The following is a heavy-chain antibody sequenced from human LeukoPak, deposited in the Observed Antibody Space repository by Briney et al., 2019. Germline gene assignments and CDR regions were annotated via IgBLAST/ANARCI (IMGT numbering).Heavy chain of an antibody. J-gene: IGHJ6*02. Sequence: GASVKVSCKGSGYTFTSYAMHWVRQAPGQRLEWMGWINAGNGNTKYSQKFQGRVTITRDTSASTAYMELSSLRSEDTAVYYCARARGSGYGEDYYGMDVWGQGTTVTVSS. CDR1: GYTFTSYA. CDR3: ARARGSGYGEDYYGMDV. CDR2: INAGNGNT. V-gene: IGHV1-3*01. D-gene: IGHD3-22*01.